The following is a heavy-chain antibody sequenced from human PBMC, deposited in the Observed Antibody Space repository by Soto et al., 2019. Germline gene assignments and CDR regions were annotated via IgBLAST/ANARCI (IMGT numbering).Heavy chain of an antibody. J-gene: IGHJ6*02. V-gene: IGHV4-4*02. CDR3: ARGFLGPERCFWEPYYYYYGMDV. D-gene: IGHD3-10*01. CDR2: IYHSGST. CDR1: GGSISSSNW. Sequence: SETLSLTCAVSGGSISSSNWWSWVRQPPGKGLEWIGEIYHSGSTNYNPSLKSRVTISVDKSKNQFSLKLSSVTAADTAVYYCARGFLGPERCFWEPYYYYYGMDVWGQGTTVTVSS.